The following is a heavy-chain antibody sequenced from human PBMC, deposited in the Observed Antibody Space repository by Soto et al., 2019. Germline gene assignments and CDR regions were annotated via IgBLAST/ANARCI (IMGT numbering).Heavy chain of an antibody. CDR1: GGTFSTSA. D-gene: IGHD1-1*01. J-gene: IGHJ6*02. Sequence: QVQLVQSGAEVKKPGSSVKVSCKASGGTFSTSAISWVRQAPGQGLEWVGGIMPVFPTPDYAQNFQGRVTITADESTTTAYLELTSLRADDTAMYYCERDTDRLQLGGNYYYILDVWGQGTAITVSS. CDR3: ERDTDRLQLGGNYYYILDV. V-gene: IGHV1-69*12. CDR2: IMPVFPTP.